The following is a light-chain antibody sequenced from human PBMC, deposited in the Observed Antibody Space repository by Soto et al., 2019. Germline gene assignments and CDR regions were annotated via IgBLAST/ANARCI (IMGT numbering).Light chain of an antibody. CDR3: QQLNSYPLT. Sequence: DIQLTQSPSFLSASVGDRGTITCRASQDIRTYLAWYQQKPGEAPKLLIYAASTLQSGVPSRFSGSGSGTEFTLTISSLQPADFAAYYCQQLNSYPLTFGGGTKVEI. J-gene: IGKJ4*01. CDR1: QDIRTY. CDR2: AAS. V-gene: IGKV1-9*01.